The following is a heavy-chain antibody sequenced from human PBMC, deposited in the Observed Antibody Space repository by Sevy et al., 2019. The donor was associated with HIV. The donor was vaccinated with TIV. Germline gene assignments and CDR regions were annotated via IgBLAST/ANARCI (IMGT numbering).Heavy chain of an antibody. V-gene: IGHV1-69*06. Sequence: ASVKASCKASGGTFSSYAISWVRQAPGQGLEWMGGIIPIFGTANYAQKFQGRVTITADKSTSTAYMELSSLRSEDTAVYYCARAVGSLWFGELFTNYYYYYYMDVWGKGTTVTVSS. CDR1: GGTFSSYA. CDR2: IIPIFGTA. CDR3: ARAVGSLWFGELFTNYYYYYYMDV. D-gene: IGHD3-10*01. J-gene: IGHJ6*03.